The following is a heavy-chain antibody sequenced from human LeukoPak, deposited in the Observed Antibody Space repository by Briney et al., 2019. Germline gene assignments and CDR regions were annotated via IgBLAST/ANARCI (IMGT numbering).Heavy chain of an antibody. CDR2: IYSDNT. D-gene: IGHD4/OR15-4a*01. CDR3: ARRAGAYSHPYDY. V-gene: IGHV3-53*01. Sequence: GGSRRLSCTVSGFTVSSNSMSWVRQAPGKGLEWVSFIYSDNTHYSDSVKGRFTISRDNSKNTLYLQMNSLRAEDTAVYYCARRAGAYSHPYDYWGQGTLVTVSS. J-gene: IGHJ4*02. CDR1: GFTVSSNS.